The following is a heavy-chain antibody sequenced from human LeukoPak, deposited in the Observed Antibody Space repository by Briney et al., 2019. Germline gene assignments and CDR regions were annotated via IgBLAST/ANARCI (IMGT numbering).Heavy chain of an antibody. V-gene: IGHV4-34*01. Sequence: SETLSLTCAVYGGSFSGYYWSWIRQPPGKGLEWIGEINHSGSTNYNPSLKCRVTISVDTSKNQFSLKLSSVTAADTAVYYCARGHRYYYDSSGYYYYFDYWGQGTLVTVSS. CDR1: GGSFSGYY. CDR3: ARGHRYYYDSSGYYYYFDY. CDR2: INHSGST. J-gene: IGHJ4*02. D-gene: IGHD3-22*01.